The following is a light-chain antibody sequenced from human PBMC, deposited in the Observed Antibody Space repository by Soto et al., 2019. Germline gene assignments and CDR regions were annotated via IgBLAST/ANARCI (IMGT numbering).Light chain of an antibody. CDR3: CSYAGGSTYV. V-gene: IGLV2-23*01. Sequence: QSALTQPASVSGSPGQSITISCTGTSSDVGSYNLFSWYQQHPGKAPKLIIYEGSKRPSGVSNRFSGSKSGNTASLTISGLQAEDVSDYYRCSYAGGSTYVFGTGTKLTV. CDR1: SSDVGSYNL. J-gene: IGLJ1*01. CDR2: EGS.